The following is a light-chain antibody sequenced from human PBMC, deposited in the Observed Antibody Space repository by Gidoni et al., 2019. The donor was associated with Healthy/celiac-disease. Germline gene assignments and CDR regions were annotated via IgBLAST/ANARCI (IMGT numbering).Light chain of an antibody. J-gene: IGLJ3*02. Sequence: FMLTQPHSVSESPGKTVTISCTGSSGSIASNYVQWYQQRPGSAPTPVIYEANQRPSGVPDRFSGSIDSSSNSASLTISGLKTEDEADYYWQSYDSSNLVFGGGTKLTVL. CDR2: EAN. CDR1: SGSIASNY. CDR3: QSYDSSNLV. V-gene: IGLV6-57*02.